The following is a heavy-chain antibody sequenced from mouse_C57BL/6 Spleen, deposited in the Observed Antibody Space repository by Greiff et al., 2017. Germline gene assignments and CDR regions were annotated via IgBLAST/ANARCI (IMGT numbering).Heavy chain of an antibody. V-gene: IGHV1-64*01. CDR3: ARSGDYDEGFAY. CDR1: GYTFTSYW. Sequence: VKLQQPGAELVKPGASVKLSCKASGYTFTSYWMHWVQQRPGQGLEWIGMIHTNSGSTNYHEKFKSKATLTVDKSSSTAYMPLSSLTSKDSAVYDCARSGDYDEGFAYWGHGTLVTVSA. J-gene: IGHJ3*01. CDR2: IHTNSGST. D-gene: IGHD2-4*01.